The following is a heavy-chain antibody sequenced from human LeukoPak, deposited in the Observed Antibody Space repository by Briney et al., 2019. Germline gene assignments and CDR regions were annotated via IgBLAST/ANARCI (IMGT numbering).Heavy chain of an antibody. CDR3: GSGVLRYFDWLPKYYYYYYGMDV. V-gene: IGHV1-46*01. Sequence: ASVKVSCKASGYTFTSYYMHWVRQAPGQGLEWMGIINPSGGSTSYAQKFQGRVTITADESTSTAYMELSSLRSEDTAVYYCGSGVLRYFDWLPKYYYYYYGMDVWGQGTTVTVSS. J-gene: IGHJ6*02. CDR1: GYTFTSYY. CDR2: INPSGGST. D-gene: IGHD3-9*01.